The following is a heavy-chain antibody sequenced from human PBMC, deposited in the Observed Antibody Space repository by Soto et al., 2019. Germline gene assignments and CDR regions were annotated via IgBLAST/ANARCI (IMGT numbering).Heavy chain of an antibody. D-gene: IGHD3-10*01. J-gene: IGHJ5*02. V-gene: IGHV4-59*01. CDR2: IYYSGNT. CDR1: GGSITNYL. CDR3: ARVYGSGSLTNWFDP. Sequence: QVQLQESGPGLVKPSETLSLTCTVSGGSITNYLWSWIRQSPGKGLEWIGYIYYSGNTNYNPSLMSRVTISVDTSKNHFSLKLTSVTAADTAVYYCARVYGSGSLTNWFDPWGRGTLVTVSS.